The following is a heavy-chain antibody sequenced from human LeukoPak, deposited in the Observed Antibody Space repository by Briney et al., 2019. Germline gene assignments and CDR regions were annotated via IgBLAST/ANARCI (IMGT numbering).Heavy chain of an antibody. J-gene: IGHJ4*02. V-gene: IGHV1-69*04. CDR1: GGTFSSYA. CDR2: IIPILGIA. D-gene: IGHD6-13*01. Sequence: GASVKVSCKASGGTFSSYAISWVRQAPGQGLEWMGRIIPILGIANYARKFQGRVTITADKSTSTAYMELSSLRSEDTAVYYCARVGPYSSSWFFDYWGQGTLVTVSS. CDR3: ARVGPYSSSWFFDY.